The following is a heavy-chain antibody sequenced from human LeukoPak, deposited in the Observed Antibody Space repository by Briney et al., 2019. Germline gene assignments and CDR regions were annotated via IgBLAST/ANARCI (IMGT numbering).Heavy chain of an antibody. J-gene: IGHJ4*02. CDR2: ISAYNGNT. CDR1: GNTLTALS. CDR3: ARVRSLLDY. Sequence: ASVKVSCKVSGNTLTALSMDWVRQAPGQGLEWMGWISAYNGNTNYAQKLQGRVTMTTDTSTSTAYMELRSLRSDDTAVYYCARVRSLLDYWGQGTLVTVSS. V-gene: IGHV1-18*01.